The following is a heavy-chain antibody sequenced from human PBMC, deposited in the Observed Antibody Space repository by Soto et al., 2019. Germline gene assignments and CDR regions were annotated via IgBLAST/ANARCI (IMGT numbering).Heavy chain of an antibody. CDR3: VKDHCGGDCYSNPYFDY. Sequence: GGSLRLSCAASGFTFSTYGIHWVRQAPGKGLEWLAVIWYDGSKKYYADSVQGRFTISRDNSKNTGYLQMNSLRAEDTSVYFCVKDHCGGDCYSNPYFDYWGQGTLVTVSS. J-gene: IGHJ4*02. CDR2: IWYDGSKK. V-gene: IGHV3-33*06. D-gene: IGHD2-21*02. CDR1: GFTFSTYG.